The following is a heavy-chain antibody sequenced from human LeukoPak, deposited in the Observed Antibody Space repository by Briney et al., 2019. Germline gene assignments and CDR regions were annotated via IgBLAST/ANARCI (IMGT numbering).Heavy chain of an antibody. CDR1: GGSISSYY. J-gene: IGHJ4*02. Sequence: SETLSLTCTVSGGSISSYYWSWLRQPPGKGLEWIGDIYYSGSTNYNPSLKSRVTISVDTSKNQFSLRLSSVTAADTAVYYSARLASGSYGPLTPFDYWGQGTLVSVSS. V-gene: IGHV4-59*08. D-gene: IGHD1-26*01. CDR2: IYYSGST. CDR3: ARLASGSYGPLTPFDY.